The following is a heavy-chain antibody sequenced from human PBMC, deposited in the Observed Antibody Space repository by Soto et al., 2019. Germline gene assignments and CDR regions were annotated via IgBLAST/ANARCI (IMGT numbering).Heavy chain of an antibody. CDR2: IIPIFGTA. CDR3: ARRKGAYSSYSYGMDV. V-gene: IGHV1-69*06. CDR1: GGTFSSYA. Sequence: SVKVSCKASGGTFSSYAISWVRQAPGQGLEWMGGIIPIFGTANYAQKFQGRVTITADKSTSTAYMELSSLRPEDTAVYYCARRKGAYSSYSYGMDVWGQGTTVTVSS. D-gene: IGHD6-13*01. J-gene: IGHJ6*02.